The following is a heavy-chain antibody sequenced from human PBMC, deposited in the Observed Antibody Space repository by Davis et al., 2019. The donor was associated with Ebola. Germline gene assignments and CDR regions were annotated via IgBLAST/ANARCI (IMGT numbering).Heavy chain of an antibody. J-gene: IGHJ3*02. CDR3: AKVVEMATIQDAFDI. D-gene: IGHD5-24*01. Sequence: PGGSLRLSCAASGFTFSSYSMNWVRQAPGKGLEWVSSTSSSSSYIYYADSVKGRFTISRDNAKNSLYLQMNSLRAEDTALYYCAKVVEMATIQDAFDIWGQGTMVTVSS. CDR1: GFTFSSYS. CDR2: TSSSSSYI. V-gene: IGHV3-21*04.